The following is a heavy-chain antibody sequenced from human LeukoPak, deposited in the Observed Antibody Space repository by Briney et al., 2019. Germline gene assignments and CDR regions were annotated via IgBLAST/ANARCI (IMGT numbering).Heavy chain of an antibody. D-gene: IGHD4-11*01. CDR1: GFTFSSYS. J-gene: IGHJ6*02. Sequence: GGSLSLSCAPSGFTFSSYSMIWVRQAPGRGLEWVSSTSSSSSYIYYADSVKGRFTISRDNSKNSLYLQMNSLRTEDTALYYCAKGNDYPRLYYGMDVWGQGTTVTVSS. CDR2: TSSSSSYI. V-gene: IGHV3-21*04. CDR3: AKGNDYPRLYYGMDV.